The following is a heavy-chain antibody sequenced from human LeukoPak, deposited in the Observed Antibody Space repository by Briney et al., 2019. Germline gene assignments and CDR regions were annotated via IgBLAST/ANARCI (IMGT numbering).Heavy chain of an antibody. CDR1: GGSFSGYY. J-gene: IGHJ4*02. V-gene: IGHV4-34*01. CDR3: ARGIRYFDWLLLGYYFDY. D-gene: IGHD3-9*01. CDR2: INHSGST. Sequence: SETLSLTCAVYGGSFSGYYWGWIRQPPGKGLEWIGEINHSGSTNYNPSLKSRVTISVDTSKNQFSLKLSSVTAADTAVYYCARGIRYFDWLLLGYYFDYWGQGTLVTVSS.